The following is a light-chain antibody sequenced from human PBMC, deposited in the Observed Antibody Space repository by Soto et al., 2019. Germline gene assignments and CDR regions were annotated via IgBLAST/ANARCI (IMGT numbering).Light chain of an antibody. J-gene: IGLJ1*01. V-gene: IGLV1-40*01. CDR2: GDY. Sequence: QSVLTQPPSVSGAPGQRVTISCTGSSSNIGAGYDVHWYQHLPGTAPRVLIYGDYNRPSGVPDRFSGSKSGASASLAITGLQAEDEADYYCQSYDNNLDGYVFGTGTQLTVL. CDR1: SSNIGAGYD. CDR3: QSYDNNLDGYV.